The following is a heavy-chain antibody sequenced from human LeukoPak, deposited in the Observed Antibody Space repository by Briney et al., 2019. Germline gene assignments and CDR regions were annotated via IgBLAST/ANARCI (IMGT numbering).Heavy chain of an antibody. D-gene: IGHD7-27*01. CDR1: GFTFSSYS. CDR2: ISSSSSYI. Sequence: GGSLRLSCSASGFTFSSYSMNWVRQAPGKGLEWVSSISSSSSYIYHADSVKGRFTISRDNAKNSLYLQMNSLRAEDTAVYYCARDQLNWGIGFCDYWGQGTLVTVSS. V-gene: IGHV3-21*01. CDR3: ARDQLNWGIGFCDY. J-gene: IGHJ4*02.